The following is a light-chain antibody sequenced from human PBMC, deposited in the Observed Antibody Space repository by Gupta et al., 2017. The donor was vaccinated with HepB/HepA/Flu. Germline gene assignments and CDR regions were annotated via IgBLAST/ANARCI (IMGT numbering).Light chain of an antibody. V-gene: IGKV3-11*01. Sequence: EIVLTQSPAPLSWSPGDRATLSCRASQSVSSYLACYQQKPGQAPRLLIYDASTSATGIPARFSGSGSGTDFTLTISSLVPEEFAVYYCQQRGNWPRLTFGGGTKVEIK. J-gene: IGKJ4*01. CDR1: QSVSSY. CDR3: QQRGNWPRLT. CDR2: DAS.